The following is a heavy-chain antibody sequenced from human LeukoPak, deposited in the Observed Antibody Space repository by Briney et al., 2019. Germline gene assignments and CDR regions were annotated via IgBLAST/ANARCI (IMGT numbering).Heavy chain of an antibody. V-gene: IGHV3-21*01. CDR2: ITSSSSYI. CDR1: GFTVSSNS. Sequence: QPGGSLRLSCAASGFTVSSNSMSWVRQAPGKGLEWVSSITSSSSYIYYSDSVKGRFTISRDNAKNSLYLQMNSLRAEDTAVYYCARDPITAARDSRNWGQGTLVTVSS. J-gene: IGHJ4*02. D-gene: IGHD6-6*01. CDR3: ARDPITAARDSRN.